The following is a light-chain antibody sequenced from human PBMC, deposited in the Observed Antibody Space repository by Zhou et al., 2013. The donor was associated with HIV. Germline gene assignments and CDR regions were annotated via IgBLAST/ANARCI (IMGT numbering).Light chain of an antibody. CDR1: ETVGRS. J-gene: IGKJ1*01. CDR2: ETS. CDR3: LQHNSYPWT. Sequence: IQMTQSPSIVSASLGVRVTMTCRANETVGRSLAWYRQKRGKAPTLVIYETSILDKGVPSRFAGSGSGTEFILTISSLQPEDFATYYCLQHNSYPWTFGQGTKVEIK. V-gene: IGKV1-5*03.